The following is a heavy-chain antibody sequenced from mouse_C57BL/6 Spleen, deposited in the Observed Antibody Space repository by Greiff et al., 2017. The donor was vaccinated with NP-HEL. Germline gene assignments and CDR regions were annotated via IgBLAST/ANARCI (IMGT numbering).Heavy chain of an antibody. CDR1: GFSLTSYA. CDR2: IWTGGGT. D-gene: IGHD1-1*01. CDR3: ARNPSYYGSSLSYFDY. Sequence: VKLQESGPGLVAPSQSLSITCTVSGFSLTSYAISWVRQPPGKGLEWLGVIWTGGGTNYNSALKSRLSISKDNSKSQVFLKMNSLQTDDTARYYCARNPSYYGSSLSYFDYWGQGTTLTVSS. V-gene: IGHV2-9-1*01. J-gene: IGHJ2*01.